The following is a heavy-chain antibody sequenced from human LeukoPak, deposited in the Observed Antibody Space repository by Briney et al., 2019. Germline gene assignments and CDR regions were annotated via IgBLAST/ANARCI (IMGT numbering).Heavy chain of an antibody. J-gene: IGHJ4*02. Sequence: GASVKVSCKASGYXFTTYGVSWVRQAPGQGLKWMGWISGYDGNTNYAQKLRGRVTMTTDTSTSTAYMDLRSLRSDDTALYYCARTVTTSSYYFDYWGQGTLVTVSS. V-gene: IGHV1-18*01. CDR3: ARTVTTSSYYFDY. CDR1: GYXFTTYG. D-gene: IGHD4-17*01. CDR2: ISGYDGNT.